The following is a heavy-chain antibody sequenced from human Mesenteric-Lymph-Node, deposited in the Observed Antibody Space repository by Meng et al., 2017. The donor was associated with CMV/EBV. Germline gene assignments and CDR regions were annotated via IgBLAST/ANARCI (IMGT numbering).Heavy chain of an antibody. CDR1: GFTFSSYG. J-gene: IGHJ4*02. V-gene: IGHV3-30*02. CDR2: IRYDGSNK. Sequence: GESLKISCAASGFTFSSYGMHWVRQAPGKGLEWVAFIRYDGSNKYYADSVKGRFTISRDNSKNTLYLQMNSLRAEDTAVYYCARDVVGTVTNDYWGQGTLVTVSS. CDR3: ARDVVGTVTNDY. D-gene: IGHD4-17*01.